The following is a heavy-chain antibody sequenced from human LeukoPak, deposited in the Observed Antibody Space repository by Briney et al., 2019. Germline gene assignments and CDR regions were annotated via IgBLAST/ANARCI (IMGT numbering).Heavy chain of an antibody. V-gene: IGHV3-7*01. J-gene: IGHJ4*02. CDR1: GFTFRSYV. D-gene: IGHD3-3*01. CDR3: ATDRGWRTSGYYLYYFES. Sequence: GGSLRLSCAGSGFTFRSYVMGWVGQAQGKGGEGVASIKNDGSEKYDVDSVRGRYTISRDNTKNSMYLQISSLRAEDTAVYYCATDRGWRTSGYYLYYFESWGQGTLFTFSS. CDR2: IKNDGSEK.